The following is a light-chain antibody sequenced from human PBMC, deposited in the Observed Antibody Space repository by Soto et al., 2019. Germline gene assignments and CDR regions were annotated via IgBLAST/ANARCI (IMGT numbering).Light chain of an antibody. Sequence: EIVFTQSPATLCSFPGDRVTLSCRASQYINTRLAWYQHRNGQAPRLLIYQTSLRAAGIPARFSASGYGTDFNLTISDVQTEDFALYYCHQRQSWPRTFGQGTKVDIK. V-gene: IGKV3-11*01. CDR2: QTS. J-gene: IGKJ1*01. CDR3: HQRQSWPRT. CDR1: QYINTR.